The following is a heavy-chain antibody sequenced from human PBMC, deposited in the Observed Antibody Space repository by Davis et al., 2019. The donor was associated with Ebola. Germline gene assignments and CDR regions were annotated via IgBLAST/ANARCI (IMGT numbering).Heavy chain of an antibody. J-gene: IGHJ4*02. Sequence: GESLKISCAASGFTFSNAYMNWVRQTPGKGLEWVGRIKSETYGGTTDYASPVQGRFTISRDDSKNTLYLQMNSLQSEDTGVYFCTLGENWGQGTLVSVSS. CDR3: TLGEN. CDR2: IKSETYGGTT. D-gene: IGHD3-16*01. V-gene: IGHV3-15*01. CDR1: GFTFSNAY.